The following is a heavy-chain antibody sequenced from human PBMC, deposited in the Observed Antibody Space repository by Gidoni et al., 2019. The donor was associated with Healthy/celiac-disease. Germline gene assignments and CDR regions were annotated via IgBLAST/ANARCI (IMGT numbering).Heavy chain of an antibody. J-gene: IGHJ4*02. V-gene: IGHV4-34*01. CDR3: ARVYCSGGSCYYLD. D-gene: IGHD2-15*01. Sequence: QVQLQQWGAGRWKPSETLSLTCEVDGGSFRGYYWSWIRQPPGKGLEWIGEINHSGSTNYNPSLKRRVTISVDTSNNHFSLKLSSVTAADTAVYYCARVYCSGGSCYYLDWGQGTLVTVSS. CDR1: GGSFRGYY. CDR2: INHSGST.